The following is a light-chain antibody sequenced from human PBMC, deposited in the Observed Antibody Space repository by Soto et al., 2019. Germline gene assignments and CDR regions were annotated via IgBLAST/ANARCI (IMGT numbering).Light chain of an antibody. CDR2: LNSDGSH. CDR1: SGHSSYA. V-gene: IGLV4-69*01. J-gene: IGLJ3*02. CDR3: QTWGTGIQV. Sequence: QLVLTQSPSASASLGASVKLTCTLRSGHSSYAIAWHQQQPEKGPRYLMTLNSDGSHSKGDGIPDRFSGSRSGTERYLTISSLQSEGEADYYCQTWGTGIQVFGGGTKLTVL.